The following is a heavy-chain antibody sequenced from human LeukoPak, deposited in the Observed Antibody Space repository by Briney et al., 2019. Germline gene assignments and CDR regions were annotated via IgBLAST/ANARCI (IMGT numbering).Heavy chain of an antibody. CDR2: IYYSGST. V-gene: IGHV4-59*01. CDR1: GGSISSYY. J-gene: IGHJ4*02. Sequence: SETLSLTCTVSGGSISSYYWSWIRQPPGKGLEWIGYIYYSGSTNYNPSLKSRVTISVDTSKNQFSLKLSSVTAADTAVYYCARGGAEYLRQPTHFDYWGQGTLVTASS. CDR3: ARGGAEYLRQPTHFDY. D-gene: IGHD2/OR15-2a*01.